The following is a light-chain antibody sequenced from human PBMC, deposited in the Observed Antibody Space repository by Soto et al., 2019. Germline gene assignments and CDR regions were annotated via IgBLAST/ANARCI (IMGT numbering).Light chain of an antibody. CDR3: GTWDSGLNIGL. J-gene: IGLJ2*01. CDR2: EVN. V-gene: IGLV2-14*01. Sequence: QSALTQPASVSGSPGQSITISCTGTSSDVGGYNFVSWYQQHPGKAPKLMIFEVNNRPSGIPDRFSASKSGTSATLDITGLQTGDEADYYCGTWDSGLNIGLFGGGTKLTVL. CDR1: SSDVGGYNF.